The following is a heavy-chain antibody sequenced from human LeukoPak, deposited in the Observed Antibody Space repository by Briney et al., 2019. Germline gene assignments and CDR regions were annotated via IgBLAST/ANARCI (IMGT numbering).Heavy chain of an antibody. CDR3: AKTYYYDSSGYYPAPGAFDI. V-gene: IGHV4-59*08. CDR2: IYYSGST. CDR1: GGSITSYY. J-gene: IGHJ3*02. D-gene: IGHD3-22*01. Sequence: ASETLSLTCTVSGGSITSYYWSWIRQPPGKGLEWIGSIYYSGSTNYNPSLKSRVTISVDTSKNQFSLKLSSVTAADTAVYYCAKTYYYDSSGYYPAPGAFDIWGQGTMVTVSS.